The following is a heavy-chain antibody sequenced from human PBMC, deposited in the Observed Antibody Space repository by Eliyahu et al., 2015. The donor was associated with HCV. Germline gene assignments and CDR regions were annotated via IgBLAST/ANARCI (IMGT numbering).Heavy chain of an antibody. Sequence: QVQLVQSGAEVKKPGSSVKVSCKASGGTFSSYAINWVRQAPGQGLEWMGRIIPIFGIANYAQKFQGRVTITADKSTSTAYMELSSLRSEDTAVYYCARAPRDTIFGVVNYYGMDVWGQGTTVTVSS. CDR1: GGTFSSYA. V-gene: IGHV1-69*04. J-gene: IGHJ6*02. CDR3: ARAPRDTIFGVVNYYGMDV. CDR2: IIPIFGIA. D-gene: IGHD3-3*01.